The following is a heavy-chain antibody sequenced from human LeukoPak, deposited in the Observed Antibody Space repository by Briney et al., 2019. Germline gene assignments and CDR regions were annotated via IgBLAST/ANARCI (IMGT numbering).Heavy chain of an antibody. CDR1: GYTLTQSS. CDR2: FDPEKGQT. J-gene: IGHJ4*02. D-gene: IGHD5-12*01. CDR3: ARGSGYDEEAFDY. V-gene: IGHV1-24*01. Sequence: EASVKVSCKVSGYTLTQSSMHWVRQAPGKGLEWMGGFDPEKGQTVYSQKFQGRVTMAEDTSTDTAYMELSSLRSEDTAAYYCARGSGYDEEAFDYWGQGTLVTVSS.